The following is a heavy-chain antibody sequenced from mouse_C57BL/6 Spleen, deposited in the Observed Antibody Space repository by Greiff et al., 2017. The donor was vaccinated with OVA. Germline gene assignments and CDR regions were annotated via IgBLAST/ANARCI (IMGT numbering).Heavy chain of an antibody. Sequence: VQLQESGPELVKPGASVKISCKASGYAFSSSWMNWVKQRPGKGLEWIGRIYPGDGDTNYNGKFKGKATLTADKSSSTAYMQLSSLTSEDSAVYFFAGWGPCAYWGQGTLVTVSA. V-gene: IGHV1-82*01. CDR3: AGWGPCAY. CDR2: IYPGDGDT. J-gene: IGHJ3*01. CDR1: GYAFSSSW.